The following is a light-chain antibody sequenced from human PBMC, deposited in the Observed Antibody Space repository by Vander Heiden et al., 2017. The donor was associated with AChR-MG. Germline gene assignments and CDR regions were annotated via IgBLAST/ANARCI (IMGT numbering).Light chain of an antibody. V-gene: IGLV1-44*01. Sequence: QSVLTQPPSASGTPGQRVTISCSGSRSNIGRNAVNCYQQLPRTAPKILIYRNNQRPSGVPERFSGSKSGTSASLAISGLQPEDEADYYCAAWDDTLNLYVFGTGTNVAGL. CDR1: RSNIGRNA. CDR2: RNN. CDR3: AAWDDTLNLYV. J-gene: IGLJ1*01.